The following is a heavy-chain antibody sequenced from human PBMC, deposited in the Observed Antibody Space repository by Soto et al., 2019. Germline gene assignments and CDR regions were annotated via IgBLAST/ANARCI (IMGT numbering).Heavy chain of an antibody. CDR1: RFSFSSYD. CDR3: VREAESPDYNYYYGMDV. Sequence: EVQLVESGGGLVQPGGSLRLSCAASRFSFSSYDMHWVRQAPGKGLKCISYISKTGNTIYYADSVKGRFTISRDNAKTALSLQMNSLRAGDTAVYYCVREAESPDYNYYYGMDVWGQGTTVTVSS. CDR2: ISKTGNTI. V-gene: IGHV3-48*03. J-gene: IGHJ6*02. D-gene: IGHD6-13*01.